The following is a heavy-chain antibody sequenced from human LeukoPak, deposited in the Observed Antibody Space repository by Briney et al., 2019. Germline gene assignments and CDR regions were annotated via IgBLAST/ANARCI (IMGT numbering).Heavy chain of an antibody. V-gene: IGHV4-34*01. CDR3: AREVSHSSGWYRHRWFDL. CDR2: INHSGST. D-gene: IGHD6-19*01. CDR1: GGSFSGYY. Sequence: SETLSPTCAVYGGSFSGYYWSWIRQPPGKGLEWIGEINHSGSTNYNPSLKSRVTISVDTSKNQFSLKLSSVTAADTAVYYCAREVSHSSGWYRHRWFDLWGQGTLVTVSS. J-gene: IGHJ5*02.